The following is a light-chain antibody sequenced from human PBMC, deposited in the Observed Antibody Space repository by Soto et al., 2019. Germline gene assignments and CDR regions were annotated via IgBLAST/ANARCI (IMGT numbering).Light chain of an antibody. CDR3: ETWNSNNWV. CDR1: SGHSSYI. J-gene: IGLJ3*02. Sequence: QSVLTQSSSASASLGSSVKLTCTLSSGHSSYIIAWHQQQPGKAPRYLMKLEGSGNYNKGSGVPDRFSGSSSGADRYLTISNHQFEDEADYYCETWNSNNWVFGGGTKLTVL. V-gene: IGLV4-60*02. CDR2: LEGSGNY.